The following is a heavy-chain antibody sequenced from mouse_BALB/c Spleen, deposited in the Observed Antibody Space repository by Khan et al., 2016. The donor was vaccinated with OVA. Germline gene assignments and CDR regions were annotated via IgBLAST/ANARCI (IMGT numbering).Heavy chain of an antibody. D-gene: IGHD2-4*01. V-gene: IGHV3-8*02. CDR2: ISYSGSS. CDR1: GDTITSGY. J-gene: IGHJ3*01. CDR3: ERYDYDYTGSFAY. Sequence: EVKLLESGPSLVKPSQTLYLTCSVTGDTITSGYWYWIRKFPGNKLEYMGYISYSGSSYYNPSLKSRIFITRDTYKNQYNLQLNSMTTQNTATYSCERYDYDYTGSFAYWGQGTLVTVSA.